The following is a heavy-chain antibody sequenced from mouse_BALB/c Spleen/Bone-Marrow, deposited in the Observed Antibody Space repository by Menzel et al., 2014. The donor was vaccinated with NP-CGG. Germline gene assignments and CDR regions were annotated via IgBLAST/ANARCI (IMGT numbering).Heavy chain of an antibody. Sequence: EVQLQQSGAELVKPGASVKLSCTASGFNITDPYIHWVKQRPGRGLDWIGRIDPASDNTQYDPKFQGKATLTADTSSNTAYLQLSSLTSEYTAVYYCATLTGHFDYWGQGTILTVSS. CDR3: ATLTGHFDY. CDR1: GFNITDPY. V-gene: IGHV14-3*02. D-gene: IGHD4-1*01. J-gene: IGHJ2*01. CDR2: IDPASDNT.